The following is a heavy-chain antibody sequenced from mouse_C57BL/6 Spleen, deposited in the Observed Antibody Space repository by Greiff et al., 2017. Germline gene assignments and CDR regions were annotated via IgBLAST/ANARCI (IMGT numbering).Heavy chain of an antibody. D-gene: IGHD2-2*01. V-gene: IGHV1-52*01. CDR1: GYTFTSYW. CDR3: ARSWGLRLYYFDY. J-gene: IGHJ2*01. CDR2: IDPSDSET. Sequence: VQLQQSGAELVRPGSSVKLSCKASGYTFTSYWMHWVKQRPIQGLEWIGNIDPSDSETHYNQKFKDKATLTVDKSSSTAYMQLSSLTSEDSAVYYCARSWGLRLYYFDYWGQGTTLTVSS.